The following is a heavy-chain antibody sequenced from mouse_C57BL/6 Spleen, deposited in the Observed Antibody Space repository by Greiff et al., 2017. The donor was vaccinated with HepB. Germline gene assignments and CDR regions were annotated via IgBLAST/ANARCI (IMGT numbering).Heavy chain of an antibody. J-gene: IGHJ4*01. CDR1: GFTFSDYY. Sequence: EVKLMESGGGLVQPGGSLKLSCAASGFTFSDYYMYWVRQTPEKRLEWVAYISNGGGSNYYPDTVKGRFTISRDNAKNTLYLQMSRLKSEDTAMYYCARQVGYYGSSNYYAMDYWGQGTSVTVS. V-gene: IGHV5-12*01. CDR2: ISNGGGSN. CDR3: ARQVGYYGSSNYYAMDY. D-gene: IGHD1-1*01.